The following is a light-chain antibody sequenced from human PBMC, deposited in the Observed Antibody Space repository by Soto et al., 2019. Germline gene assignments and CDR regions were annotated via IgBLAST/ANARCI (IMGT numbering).Light chain of an antibody. V-gene: IGKV1-33*01. CDR3: QPYETLPPFT. CDR1: QDIRLS. Sequence: DIQMTQSPSSLSASVGARVSITCQASQDIRLSLCWFQQKPGRAPKLLIYGASKLEKGVPSRFRGSGSGTDFTFTISSLQPEDIATYYCQPYETLPPFTFGPGTKVDIK. CDR2: GAS. J-gene: IGKJ3*01.